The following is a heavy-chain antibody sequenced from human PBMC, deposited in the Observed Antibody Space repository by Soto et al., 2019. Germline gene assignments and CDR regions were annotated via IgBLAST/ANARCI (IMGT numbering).Heavy chain of an antibody. CDR3: ARVGGGAGNFDY. Sequence: XGSLRRTSGASGFTFSNYCMHWVRQAPGEGLVWVSRISGDGSFTRFADSVKGRFTISRDNAKNTMSLQMNSLRVDDTAVYYCARVGGGAGNFDYWGQGTLVTVSS. D-gene: IGHD2-21*01. CDR2: ISGDGSFT. J-gene: IGHJ4*02. CDR1: GFTFSNYC. V-gene: IGHV3-74*01.